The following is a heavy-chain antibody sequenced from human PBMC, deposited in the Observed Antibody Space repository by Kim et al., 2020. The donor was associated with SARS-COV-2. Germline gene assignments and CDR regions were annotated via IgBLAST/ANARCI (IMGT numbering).Heavy chain of an antibody. J-gene: IGHJ4*02. D-gene: IGHD1-26*01. V-gene: IGHV1-8*01. Sequence: AQKFQGRVTMTRNTSISTAYMELGSLRSEDTAVYYCACRWDQGGSYYFDHWGQGTLVTVSS. CDR3: ACRWDQGGSYYFDH.